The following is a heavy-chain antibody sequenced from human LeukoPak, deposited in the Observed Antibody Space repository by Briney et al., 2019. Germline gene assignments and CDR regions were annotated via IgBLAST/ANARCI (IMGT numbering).Heavy chain of an antibody. Sequence: GGSLRLSCAASGFTFRSYAMSWVRQAPGKGLEWVSAISGSGGTTYFTDSVRGRFTISRDNSKNTLYLQMNSLRAEDTAVYYLAKVSTFGYQQPDCFDVWGQGTMVTVSS. CDR2: ISGSGGTT. J-gene: IGHJ3*01. V-gene: IGHV3-23*01. CDR1: GFTFRSYA. CDR3: AKVSTFGYQQPDCFDV. D-gene: IGHD2-2*01.